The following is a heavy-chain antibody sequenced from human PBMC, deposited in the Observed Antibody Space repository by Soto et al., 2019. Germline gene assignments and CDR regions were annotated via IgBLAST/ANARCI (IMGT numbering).Heavy chain of an antibody. J-gene: IGHJ3*02. Sequence: PSETLSLTCTVSGGSISSYYWSWIRQPPGKGLEWIGYIYYSGSTNYNPSLKSRVTISVDTSKNQFSLKLGSVTAADTAVYYCARVVVPAAIGAFDIWGQGTMVTVSS. V-gene: IGHV4-59*01. D-gene: IGHD2-2*01. CDR3: ARVVVPAAIGAFDI. CDR1: GGSISSYY. CDR2: IYYSGST.